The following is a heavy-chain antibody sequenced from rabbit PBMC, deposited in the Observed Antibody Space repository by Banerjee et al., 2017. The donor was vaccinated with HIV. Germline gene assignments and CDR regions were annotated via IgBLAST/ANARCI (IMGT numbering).Heavy chain of an antibody. CDR3: ARDVAGVIGWNLNL. CDR2: SNTITGDT. V-gene: IGHV1S45*01. Sequence: QEQLAESGGGLVQPEGSLTLTCTASGFSFSHHYVMCWVRQAPGKGLEWIACSNTITGDTVYATWAKGRVTISKASWTTVTRQMTSLTAADTASYFGARDVAGVIGWNLNLWGQGTLVTVS. J-gene: IGHJ4*01. D-gene: IGHD4-1*01. CDR1: GFSFSHHYV.